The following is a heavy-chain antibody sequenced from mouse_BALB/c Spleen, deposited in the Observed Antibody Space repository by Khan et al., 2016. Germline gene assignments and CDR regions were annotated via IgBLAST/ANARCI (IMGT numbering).Heavy chain of an antibody. V-gene: IGHV14-3*02. CDR2: IDPANGNT. Sequence: VQLQQSGAELVKPGASVKLSCTASGFNIKDTYMHWVKQRPEQGLEWIGRIDPANGNTKYDPKFQGKATITADTSSNTAYLQLSSLTSEDTAVYYCASSYYGSSYYFDYWGKGTTLTVSS. J-gene: IGHJ2*01. CDR1: GFNIKDTY. D-gene: IGHD1-1*01. CDR3: ASSYYGSSYYFDY.